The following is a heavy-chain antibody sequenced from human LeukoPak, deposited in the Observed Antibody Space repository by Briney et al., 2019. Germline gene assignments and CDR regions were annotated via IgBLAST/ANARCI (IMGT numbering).Heavy chain of an antibody. D-gene: IGHD1-14*01. CDR2: INPNSGGT. J-gene: IGHJ5*02. Sequence: ASVKVSCKASGYTFTGYYMHWVRQAPGQGLEWMGWINPNSGGTNYAQKLQGRVTMTRDTSISTAYMELSRLRSDDTAAYYCARVNRDLARRQYGFDPWGQGTLVTVSS. CDR1: GYTFTGYY. CDR3: ARVNRDLARRQYGFDP. V-gene: IGHV1-2*02.